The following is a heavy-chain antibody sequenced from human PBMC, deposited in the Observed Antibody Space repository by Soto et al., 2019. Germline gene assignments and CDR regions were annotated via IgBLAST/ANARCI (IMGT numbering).Heavy chain of an antibody. D-gene: IGHD6-6*01. CDR2: INPSGGST. CDR3: ARDRGSSKDY. V-gene: IGHV1-46*01. J-gene: IGHJ4*02. Sequence: ASVKVSCKASGYTFTSYYMHWVRQAPGQGLEWMGIINPSGGSTSYAQKFQGRVTMTRDTSISTAYMELSRLRSDDTAVYYCARDRGSSKDYWGQGTLVTVSS. CDR1: GYTFTSYY.